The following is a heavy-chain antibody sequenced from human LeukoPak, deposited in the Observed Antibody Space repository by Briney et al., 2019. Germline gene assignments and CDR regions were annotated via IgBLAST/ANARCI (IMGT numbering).Heavy chain of an antibody. V-gene: IGHV1-24*01. Sequence: ASVKVSCKVSGYTLTELSMHWVRQAPGKGLEWMGGFDPEDGETIYAQKFQGRVTMTEDTSTDTAYMELNSLRSEDTAVYYCATVHQGSGSYCFDYWGQGTLVTVSS. J-gene: IGHJ4*02. CDR2: FDPEDGET. D-gene: IGHD3-10*01. CDR1: GYTLTELS. CDR3: ATVHQGSGSYCFDY.